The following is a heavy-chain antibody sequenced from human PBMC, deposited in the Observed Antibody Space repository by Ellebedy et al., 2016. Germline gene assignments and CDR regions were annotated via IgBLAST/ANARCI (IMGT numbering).Heavy chain of an antibody. CDR3: ARTRDGYNKGGFDY. CDR1: GFKISNTY. D-gene: IGHD5-24*01. V-gene: IGHV3-66*01. Sequence: GGSLRLSCAASGFKISNTYMSWVRQAPGKGLEWVSIIYSGGNSYYAHSVKGRFTISRDNSNNTLCLQMNSLRAEDTAVYYCARTRDGYNKGGFDYWGQGSLVTVSS. CDR2: IYSGGNS. J-gene: IGHJ4*02.